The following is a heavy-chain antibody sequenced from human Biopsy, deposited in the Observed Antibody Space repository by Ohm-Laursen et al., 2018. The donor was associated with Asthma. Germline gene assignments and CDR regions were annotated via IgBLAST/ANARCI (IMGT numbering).Heavy chain of an antibody. CDR2: IYSGGGT. J-gene: IGHJ4*02. D-gene: IGHD6-13*01. CDR3: ARGLVEAVGSSWYPDFDY. V-gene: IGHV3-53*05. CDR1: GFTVSTNG. Sequence: SLRLSCAASGFTVSTNGMSWVRQPPGKGLEWVSVIYSGGGTYYADSVQGRVTISRDNSKDTLFLQMDSLTVEDTAVYFCARGLVEAVGSSWYPDFDYWGQGTLVTVSS.